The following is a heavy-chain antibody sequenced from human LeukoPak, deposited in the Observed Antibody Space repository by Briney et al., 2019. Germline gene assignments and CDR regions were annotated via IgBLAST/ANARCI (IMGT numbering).Heavy chain of an antibody. J-gene: IGHJ5*02. D-gene: IGHD6-13*01. CDR2: INPNSGGT. V-gene: IGHV1-2*02. CDR3: ARGGIAAAGTPLYNWFDP. CDR1: GCTFTGYY. Sequence: ASVKVSCKASGCTFTGYYMHWVRQAPGRGLEWMGWINPNSGGTNYAQKFQGRVTMTRDTSISTAYMELSRLRSDDTAVYYCARGGIAAAGTPLYNWFDPWGQGTLVTVSS.